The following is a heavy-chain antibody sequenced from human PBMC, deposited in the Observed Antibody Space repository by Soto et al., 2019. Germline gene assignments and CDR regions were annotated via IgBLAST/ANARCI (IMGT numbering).Heavy chain of an antibody. Sequence: SVKVSCKASGGTFSSYAIGWVRQAPGQRLEWKGGIIPIFGTANYAQKFQGRVTITADESTSTAYMELSSLRSEDTAVYYCARESSGDILTPYFDYWGQGTLVTVSS. CDR3: ARESSGDILTPYFDY. CDR1: GGTFSSYA. J-gene: IGHJ4*02. D-gene: IGHD3-9*01. CDR2: IIPIFGTA. V-gene: IGHV1-69*13.